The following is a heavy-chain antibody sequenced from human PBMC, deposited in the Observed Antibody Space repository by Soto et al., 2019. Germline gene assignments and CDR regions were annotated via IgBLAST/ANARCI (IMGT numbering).Heavy chain of an antibody. D-gene: IGHD5-18*01. CDR1: GYTFTSYY. CDR2: INPSGGST. Sequence: GASVKVSCKASGYTFTSYYMHWVRQAPGQGLEWMGIINPSGGSTSYAQKFQGRVTMTRDTSTSTVYMELSSLRSEGTAVYYCARDLRGDTAMHNGYGMDVWGQGTTVTVSS. V-gene: IGHV1-46*01. J-gene: IGHJ6*02. CDR3: ARDLRGDTAMHNGYGMDV.